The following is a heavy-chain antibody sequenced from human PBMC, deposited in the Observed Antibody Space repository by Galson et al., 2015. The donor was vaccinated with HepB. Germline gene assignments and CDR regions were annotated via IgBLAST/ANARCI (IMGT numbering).Heavy chain of an antibody. CDR2: ISSTTISI. D-gene: IGHD3-16*01. V-gene: IGHV3-48*04. J-gene: IGHJ4*02. CDR3: ASWVGVGPDY. Sequence: SLRLSCAASGFTFSSYNMNWVRQAPGRGPEWVSYISSTTISIYYADSVKGRSTISRDNAKNSLYLQMNSLRVEDTAVYYCASWVGVGPDYWGQGTLVTVSS. CDR1: GFTFSSYN.